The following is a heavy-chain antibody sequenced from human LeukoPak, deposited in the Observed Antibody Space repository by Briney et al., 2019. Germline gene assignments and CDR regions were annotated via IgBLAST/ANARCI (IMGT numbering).Heavy chain of an antibody. CDR1: GGSFSGYY. Sequence: SETLSLTCAVYGGSFSGYYWSWIRQPPGKGLEWIGEINHSGSTNYNPSLKSRVTISVDTSKNQFSLKLSSVTAADTAVYYCARPTGEWRGGWYPFRYWGQGTLVTVSS. J-gene: IGHJ4*02. D-gene: IGHD6-19*01. V-gene: IGHV4-34*01. CDR3: ARPTGEWRGGWYPFRY. CDR2: INHSGST.